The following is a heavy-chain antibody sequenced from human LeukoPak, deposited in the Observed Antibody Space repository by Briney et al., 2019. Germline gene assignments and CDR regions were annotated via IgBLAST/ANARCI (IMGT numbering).Heavy chain of an antibody. CDR2: INLSGST. D-gene: IGHD3-22*01. V-gene: IGHV4-34*01. CDR1: GGSFSGYY. CDR3: ARGRPINMTVVVPSNDY. J-gene: IGHJ4*02. Sequence: SETLSLTCAVYGGSFSGYYWSWIRQPPGKGLEWIGEINLSGSTTYNPSPKSRVTISVEKSTNHFSLKLRSVTAEDTAVYYCARGRPINMTVVVPSNDYGGQGTLVTVSS.